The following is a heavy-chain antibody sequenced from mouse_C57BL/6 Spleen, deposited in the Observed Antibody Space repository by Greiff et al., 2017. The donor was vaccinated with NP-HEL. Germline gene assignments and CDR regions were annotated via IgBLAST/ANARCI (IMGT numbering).Heavy chain of an antibody. J-gene: IGHJ4*01. CDR1: GFSLTSYG. D-gene: IGHD2-2*01. CDR3: ARITGGYPYAMDY. CDR2: IWSGGST. Sequence: VQLVESGPGLVQPSQSLSITCTVSGFSLTSYGVHWVRQSPGKGLEWLGVIWSGGSTDYYAAFISRLSISKDKSKSQVFFKTSSLKADDTAIYYCARITGGYPYAMDYWGQGTSVTDSA. V-gene: IGHV2-2*01.